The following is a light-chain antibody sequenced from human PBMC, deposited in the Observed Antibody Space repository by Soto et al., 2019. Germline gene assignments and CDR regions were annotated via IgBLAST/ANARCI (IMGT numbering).Light chain of an antibody. J-gene: IGLJ2*01. CDR3: QVWDTFDYVV. CDR2: YDD. V-gene: IGLV3-21*01. CDR1: NIGGRS. Sequence: SYELTQPPSVSVAPGKTATITCGENNIGGRSVHWYQQKPGQAPLLVIYYDDDRPSGIPERFSGSTSGNTATLTISRVEAGDEADYYCQVWDTFDYVVFGGGTKLTVL.